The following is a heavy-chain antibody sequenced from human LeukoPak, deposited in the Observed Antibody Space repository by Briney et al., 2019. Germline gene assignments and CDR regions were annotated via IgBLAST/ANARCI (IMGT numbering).Heavy chain of an antibody. V-gene: IGHV3-53*01. CDR2: IYSGGST. CDR3: AGTMVWGVDQDLYFDY. D-gene: IGHD3-10*01. Sequence: GGSLRLSCAASGFTVSSNYMSWVRQAPGKGLEWVSVIYSGGSTYYADSVKGRFTISRDNSKNTLYLQMNSLRAEDTAVYYCAGTMVWGVDQDLYFDYWGQGTLATVSS. CDR1: GFTVSSNY. J-gene: IGHJ4*02.